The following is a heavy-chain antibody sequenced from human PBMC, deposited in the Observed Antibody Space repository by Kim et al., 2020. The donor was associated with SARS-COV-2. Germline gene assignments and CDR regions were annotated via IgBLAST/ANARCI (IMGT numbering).Heavy chain of an antibody. CDR2: IYYSGST. D-gene: IGHD4-17*01. CDR3: ARGGLRGRFDY. CDR1: GGSVSSGSYY. V-gene: IGHV4-61*01. J-gene: IGHJ4*02. Sequence: SETLSLTCTVSGGSVSSGSYYWSWIRQPPGKGLEWIGYIYYSGSTNYNPSLKSRVTISVDTSKNQFSLKLSSVTAADTAVYYCARGGLRGRFDYWGQGT.